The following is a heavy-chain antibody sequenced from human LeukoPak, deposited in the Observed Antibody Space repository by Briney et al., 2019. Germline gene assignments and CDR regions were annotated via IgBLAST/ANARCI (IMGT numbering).Heavy chain of an antibody. J-gene: IGHJ4*02. D-gene: IGHD2-15*01. CDR2: IGSSGDIT. Sequence: GGSLRLSCAASGFTFNTYAMTWVRQAPVKGLEWVSLIGSSGDITFYADSVKGRFTISRDNSKNTLYLQMNSLRAEDTAIYYCAKGNGGSYYSAIDYWGQGTQVTVFS. CDR1: GFTFNTYA. CDR3: AKGNGGSYYSAIDY. V-gene: IGHV3-23*01.